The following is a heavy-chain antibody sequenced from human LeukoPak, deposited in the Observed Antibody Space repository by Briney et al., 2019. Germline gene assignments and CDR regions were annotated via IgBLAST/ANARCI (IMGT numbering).Heavy chain of an antibody. Sequence: GGTLRLSCAASGFTFSSYGMSWVRQAPGKGLEWVSAISGSGGSTYYADSVKGRFTISRDNSKNTLYLQMNSLRAEDTAVYYCAKDGPYYDSHDAFDIWGQGTMVTVSS. CDR1: GFTFSSYG. CDR3: AKDGPYYDSHDAFDI. V-gene: IGHV3-23*01. D-gene: IGHD3-22*01. CDR2: ISGSGGST. J-gene: IGHJ3*02.